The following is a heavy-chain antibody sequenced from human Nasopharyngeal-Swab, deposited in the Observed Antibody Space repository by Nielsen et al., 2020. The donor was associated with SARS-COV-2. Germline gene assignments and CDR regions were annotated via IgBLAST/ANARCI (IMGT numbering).Heavy chain of an antibody. CDR3: ARSDLYSSSWYAPFDY. D-gene: IGHD6-13*01. J-gene: IGHJ4*02. V-gene: IGHV3-33*01. Sequence: GRSLRLSCAASGFTFSSYGMHWVRQAPGKGLEWVAVIWYDGSNKYYADSVKGRFTISRDNSKNTLYLQMNSLRAEDTAVYYCARSDLYSSSWYAPFDYWGQGTLVTVSS. CDR1: GFTFSSYG. CDR2: IWYDGSNK.